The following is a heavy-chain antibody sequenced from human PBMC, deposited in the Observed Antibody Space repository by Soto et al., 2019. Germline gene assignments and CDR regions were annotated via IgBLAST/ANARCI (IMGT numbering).Heavy chain of an antibody. D-gene: IGHD6-13*01. J-gene: IGHJ4*02. CDR2: IYYSGST. Sequence: SETLSLTCTVSGGSISSSSYYWGWIRQPPGKGLEWIGSIYYSGSTYYNPSLKSRVTISVDTSKNQFSLKLSSVTAADTAVYYCARYYSSSSDFDYWGQGTLVTVSS. CDR1: GGSISSSSYY. CDR3: ARYYSSSSDFDY. V-gene: IGHV4-39*01.